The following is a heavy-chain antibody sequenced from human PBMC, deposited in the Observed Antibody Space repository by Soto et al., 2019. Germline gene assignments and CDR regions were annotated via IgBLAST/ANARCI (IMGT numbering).Heavy chain of an antibody. CDR2: INSDGNTT. CDR3: ARDGSGSFYGLDV. CDR1: GFTFSSHW. J-gene: IGHJ6*02. V-gene: IGHV3-74*01. D-gene: IGHD1-26*01. Sequence: PGGSLRLSCAASGFTFSSHWMHWVRQSPGKGLVWVSRINSDGNTTRYADSVKGRFTIARDNAKNTLYLQMNSLRAEDTAVYYCARDGSGSFYGLDVWGQGTTVTVSS.